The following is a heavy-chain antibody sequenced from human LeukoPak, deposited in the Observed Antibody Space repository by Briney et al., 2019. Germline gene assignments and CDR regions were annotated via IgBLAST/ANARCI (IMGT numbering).Heavy chain of an antibody. J-gene: IGHJ6*03. V-gene: IGHV3-23*01. CDR1: GFTFSNNG. CDR2: VSGSGDRT. CDR3: ARGEVVTASLPDYFYYYMDV. Sequence: PGGSLRLSCAASGFTFSNNGMSWVRQAPGKGLEWVSAVSGSGDRTYYADSVKGRFTISRDNSKNTPYLQMNSLRAEDTAVYYCARGEVVTASLPDYFYYYMDVWGKGTTVTISS. D-gene: IGHD2-21*02.